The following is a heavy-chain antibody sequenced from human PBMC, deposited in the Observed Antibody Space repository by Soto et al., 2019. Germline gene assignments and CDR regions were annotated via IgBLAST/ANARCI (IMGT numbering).Heavy chain of an antibody. CDR3: STRGDGYNADFDY. V-gene: IGHV3-73*01. J-gene: IGHJ4*02. D-gene: IGHD5-12*01. CDR1: GVTFSGSA. Sequence: EVQVVVSGGGLVQPGGSLKLSCAASGVTFSGSAMHWVHQASGKGLEWVGRIRSKANSYATAYGASVKGRFTMSRDDSKNTAYLQMNSLKTEDTAVYYCSTRGDGYNADFDYWGQGTLVTVSS. CDR2: IRSKANSYAT.